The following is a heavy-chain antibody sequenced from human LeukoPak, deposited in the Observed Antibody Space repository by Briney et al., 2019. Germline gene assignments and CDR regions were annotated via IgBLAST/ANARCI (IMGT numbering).Heavy chain of an antibody. D-gene: IGHD1-26*01. J-gene: IGHJ4*02. CDR3: ARDKIVGPTTLGY. V-gene: IGHV3-7*01. Sequence: GGSLRLSCAASGFTFSGYWMSWVRQTPEKGLEWVANIKQDGYEKYYVDSVKGRFTISRDNAKNSLYLQMNSLRADDTAIYYCARDKIVGPTTLGYWGQGTLVTVSS. CDR1: GFTFSGYW. CDR2: IKQDGYEK.